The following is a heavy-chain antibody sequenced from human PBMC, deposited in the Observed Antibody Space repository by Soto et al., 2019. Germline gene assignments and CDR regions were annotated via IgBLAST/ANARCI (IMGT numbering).Heavy chain of an antibody. CDR2: INPNSGGT. CDR1: GYTFTGYY. CDR3: ATTIRTVTTLKIYYFDY. D-gene: IGHD4-17*01. J-gene: IGHJ4*02. V-gene: IGHV1-2*04. Sequence: EASVKVSCKASGYTFTGYYMHWVRQAPGQGLEWMGWINPNSGGTNYAQKFQGWVTMTRDTSISTAYMELSRLRSDDTAVYYCATTIRTVTTLKIYYFDYWGQGTLVTVSS.